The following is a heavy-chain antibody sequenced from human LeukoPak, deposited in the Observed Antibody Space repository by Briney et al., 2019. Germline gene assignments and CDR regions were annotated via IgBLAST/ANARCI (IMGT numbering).Heavy chain of an antibody. CDR1: GYTFTSYG. CDR3: AREKWFGELFGWFDP. CDR2: ISAYNGNT. Sequence: ASVKVSCKASGYTFTSYGISWVRQAPGQGLEWMGWISAYNGNTNYAQKLQGRVTMTTDTSTSTAYMELRSLRSDDTAVYYCAREKWFGELFGWFDPWGQGTLVTVSS. J-gene: IGHJ5*02. D-gene: IGHD3-10*01. V-gene: IGHV1-18*01.